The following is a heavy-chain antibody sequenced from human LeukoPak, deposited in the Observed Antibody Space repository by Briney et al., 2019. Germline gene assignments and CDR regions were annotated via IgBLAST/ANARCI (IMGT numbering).Heavy chain of an antibody. Sequence: NSSETLSLTCAVYGGSFSGYYWSWIRQPPGKGLEWIGEIYHSGSTNYNPSLKSRVTISVDKSKNQFSLKLSSVTAADTAVYYCATFFYSSGWLNWGQGTLVTVSS. V-gene: IGHV4-34*01. J-gene: IGHJ4*02. CDR3: ATFFYSSGWLN. D-gene: IGHD6-19*01. CDR2: IYHSGST. CDR1: GGSFSGYY.